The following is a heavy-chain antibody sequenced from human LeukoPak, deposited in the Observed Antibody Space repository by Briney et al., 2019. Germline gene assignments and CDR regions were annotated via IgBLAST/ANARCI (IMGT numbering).Heavy chain of an antibody. J-gene: IGHJ6*02. D-gene: IGHD3-3*01. CDR1: GGSISSSNW. V-gene: IGHV4-4*02. CDR2: IYHSGST. Sequence: PSGTLSLTCAVSGGSISSSNWWSWVRQPPGKGLEWIGEIYHSGSTNYNPSLKGRVTISVDTSKNQFSLKLSSVTAADTAVYYCARVPGPGFWSGPYYYGMDVWGQGTTVTVSS. CDR3: ARVPGPGFWSGPYYYGMDV.